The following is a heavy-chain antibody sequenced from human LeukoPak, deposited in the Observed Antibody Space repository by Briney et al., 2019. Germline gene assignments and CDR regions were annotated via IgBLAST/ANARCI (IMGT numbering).Heavy chain of an antibody. V-gene: IGHV3-11*01. D-gene: IGHD2-2*01. Sequence: GGSLRLSCAASGFTFSDYYMSWIRQAPGKGLEWVSYISSSGSTIYYADSVKGRFTISRDNAKNSLYLQMNSLRAEETAVYYCARDPPLDIVVVPAAPIPWGQGTLVTVSS. CDR2: ISSSGSTI. CDR1: GFTFSDYY. CDR3: ARDPPLDIVVVPAAPIP. J-gene: IGHJ5*02.